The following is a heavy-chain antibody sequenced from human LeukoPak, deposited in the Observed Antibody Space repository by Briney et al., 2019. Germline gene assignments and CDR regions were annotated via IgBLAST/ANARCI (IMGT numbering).Heavy chain of an antibody. J-gene: IGHJ4*02. Sequence: GGSLRLSCAASGFIFSSHAMSWVRQASGEGREWVSAISGSGGSTFYEAYVKARFNISRDNSRNTLYMQLNSLRAWDTAVYYCAKDLAEMATIIGYGGRGTLVTVPS. D-gene: IGHD5-24*01. CDR3: AKDLAEMATIIGY. V-gene: IGHV3-23*01. CDR1: GFIFSSHA. CDR2: ISGSGGST.